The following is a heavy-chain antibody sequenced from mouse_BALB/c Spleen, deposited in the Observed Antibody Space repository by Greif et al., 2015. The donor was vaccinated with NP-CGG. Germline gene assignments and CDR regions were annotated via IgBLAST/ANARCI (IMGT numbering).Heavy chain of an antibody. D-gene: IGHD1-1*01. J-gene: IGHJ4*01. CDR3: ARHGDYYGSEGAMDY. CDR1: EYEFSSHD. CDR2: INSDGGST. V-gene: IGHV5-2*01. Sequence: EVKLVESGGGLVQPGESLKLSCESNEYEFSSHDMSWVRKTPEKRLELVAAINSDGGSTYYPDTMERRFIISRDNTKXTLCLQMSSLRSEDTALYYCARHGDYYGSEGAMDYWGQGTSVTVSS.